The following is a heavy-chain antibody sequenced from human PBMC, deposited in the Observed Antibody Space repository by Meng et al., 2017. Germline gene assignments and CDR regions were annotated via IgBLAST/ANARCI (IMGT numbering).Heavy chain of an antibody. D-gene: IGHD2-15*01. CDR3: ARASVGVYFDL. J-gene: IGHJ2*01. CDR1: GFTFSYYY. CDR2: ISSSGSTI. Sequence: QVQPVGSWGGLVKPGGSRALYWAASGFTFSYYYMGWIRQAPGKGLEWVSYISSSGSTIYYADSVKGRFTISRDNAKNSLYLQMNSLRAEDTAVYYCARASVGVYFDLWGRGTLVTVFS. V-gene: IGHV3-11*01.